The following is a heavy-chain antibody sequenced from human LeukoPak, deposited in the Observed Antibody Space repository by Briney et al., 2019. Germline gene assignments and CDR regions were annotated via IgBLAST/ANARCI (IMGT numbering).Heavy chain of an antibody. D-gene: IGHD1/OR15-1a*01. J-gene: IGHJ4*02. CDR3: AKDLAGYYPNNNFDY. CDR2: ISGSGGST. V-gene: IGHV3-23*01. CDR1: GFTFSSYA. Sequence: SRGSLRLYCAASGFTFSSYAMSWVRQAPGGGLERVSPISGSGGSTYYADSVKGRFTSSRDNSKNTLYLQMNSLRAEDTAVYYGAKDLAGYYPNNNFDYWGQGTLVTVSS.